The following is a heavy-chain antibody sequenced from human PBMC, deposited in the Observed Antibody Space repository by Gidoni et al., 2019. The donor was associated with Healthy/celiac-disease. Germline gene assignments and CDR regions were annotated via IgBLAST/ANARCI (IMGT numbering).Heavy chain of an antibody. CDR1: GYTFTGYY. J-gene: IGHJ4*02. CDR2: INPNSGGT. Sequence: QVQLVQSGAEVKKPGASVKVSCKASGYTFTGYYMHWVRQAPGQGLEWMGRINPNSGGTNYAQKFQGRVTMTRDTSISTAYMELSRLRSDDTAVYYCARGKKITMVRGVIDYWSQGTLVTVSS. CDR3: ARGKKITMVRGVIDY. D-gene: IGHD3-10*01. V-gene: IGHV1-2*06.